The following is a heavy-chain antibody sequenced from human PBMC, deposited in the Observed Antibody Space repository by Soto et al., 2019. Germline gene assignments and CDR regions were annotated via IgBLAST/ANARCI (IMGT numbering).Heavy chain of an antibody. CDR1: GGSISSYY. V-gene: IGHV4-59*01. CDR3: ARVWGGGFDF. Sequence: SETLSLTCTVSGGSISSYYWIWIRQPPGKGLEWIGYIYYSGSTNYNPSLKSRVTISVDTSKNQFSLKLSSVTAADTAVYYCARVWGGGFDFWGQGTMVTVSS. CDR2: IYYSGST. J-gene: IGHJ3*01. D-gene: IGHD3-10*01.